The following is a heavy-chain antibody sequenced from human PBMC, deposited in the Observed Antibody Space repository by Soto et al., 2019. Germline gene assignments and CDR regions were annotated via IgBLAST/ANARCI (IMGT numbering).Heavy chain of an antibody. D-gene: IGHD2-21*02. V-gene: IGHV1-69*01. CDR1: GGTFSSYA. J-gene: IGHJ4*02. Sequence: QVQLVQSGAEVKKPGSSVKVSCKASGGTFSSYAISWVRQAPGQGLEWMGGIIPIFGTANYAQKFQGRVTITADESTSTAYMELSSLRSEDTAVYYCARDKMPAYCGGDCYSWDPGFDYWGQGTLVTVSS. CDR3: ARDKMPAYCGGDCYSWDPGFDY. CDR2: IIPIFGTA.